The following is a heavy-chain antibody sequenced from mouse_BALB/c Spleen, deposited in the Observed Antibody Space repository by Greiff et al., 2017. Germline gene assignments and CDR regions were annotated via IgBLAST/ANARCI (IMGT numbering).Heavy chain of an antibody. J-gene: IGHJ1*01. CDR3: ARKTVGKGYFDV. D-gene: IGHD2-1*01. Sequence: EVQLQQSGPGLVKPSQSLSLTCSVTGYSIPSGYYWNWIRQFPGNKLEWMGYISYDGSNNYNPSLKNRISITRDTSKNQFFLKLNAVTTEDTATYYCARKTVGKGYFDVWGAGTTVTVSS. CDR2: ISYDGSN. V-gene: IGHV3-6*02. CDR1: GYSIPSGYY.